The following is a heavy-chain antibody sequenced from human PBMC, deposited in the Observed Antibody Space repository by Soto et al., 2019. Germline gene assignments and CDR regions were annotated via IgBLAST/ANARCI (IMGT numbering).Heavy chain of an antibody. CDR2: ISYDGSNK. D-gene: IGHD3-3*01. CDR1: GFTFSSYA. J-gene: IGHJ4*02. Sequence: QVQLVESGGSVVQPGRSLRLSCAASGFTFSSYAMHWVRQAPGKGLEWVTVISYDGSNKFYADSVKGRFTISRDNSKNTLYLQMNSLRAEDTAVYYCARDGGYWVQGTLVTVS. CDR3: ARDGGY. V-gene: IGHV3-30-3*01.